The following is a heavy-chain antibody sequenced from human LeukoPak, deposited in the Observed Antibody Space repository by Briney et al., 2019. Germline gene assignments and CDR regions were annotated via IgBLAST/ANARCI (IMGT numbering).Heavy chain of an antibody. CDR1: GGSISSYY. CDR3: ARTTEGYCRGRSCYSYYYYMDV. Sequence: SETLSLTCTVSGGSISSYYWSWIRQPPGKGLEWIGYIHYSGSTNYNPSLRSRVTISVDTSKNQFSLKLSSVTAADTAVYYCARTTEGYCRGRSCYSYYYYMDVWGKGTTVTVSS. D-gene: IGHD2-15*01. J-gene: IGHJ6*03. CDR2: IHYSGST. V-gene: IGHV4-59*01.